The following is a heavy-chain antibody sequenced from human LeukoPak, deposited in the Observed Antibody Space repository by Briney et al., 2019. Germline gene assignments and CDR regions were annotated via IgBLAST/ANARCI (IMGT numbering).Heavy chain of an antibody. Sequence: PGGSLRLSCAASGFIFISYGMHWVRQAPGKGLEWVALISYDGSNKYYADSVKGRFTISRDNSKNTLYLQMSSLRAEDTAVYYCAKDRYYYDSSGYSYFDYRGQGTLVTVSS. J-gene: IGHJ4*02. D-gene: IGHD3-22*01. CDR3: AKDRYYYDSSGYSYFDY. CDR1: GFIFISYG. CDR2: ISYDGSNK. V-gene: IGHV3-30*18.